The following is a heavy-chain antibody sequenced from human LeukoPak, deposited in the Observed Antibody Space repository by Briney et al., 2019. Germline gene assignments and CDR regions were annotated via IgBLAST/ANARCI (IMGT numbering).Heavy chain of an antibody. J-gene: IGHJ4*02. CDR1: GGNISSHY. CDR2: LFDSVNT. Sequence: SETLSLTCTVSGGNISSHYWSWIRQPPGKGLEWIAYLFDSVNTKDNPSLQSRLTLSADTSKNQFSLRLSSVTAADTAVYYCATIKRGSIFGYFDFWGQGIKVTVSS. CDR3: ATIKRGSIFGYFDF. V-gene: IGHV4-59*11. D-gene: IGHD5-18*01.